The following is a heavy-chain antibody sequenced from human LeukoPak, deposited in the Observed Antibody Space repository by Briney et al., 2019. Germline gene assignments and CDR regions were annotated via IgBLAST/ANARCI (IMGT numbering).Heavy chain of an antibody. V-gene: IGHV1-8*01. CDR1: GYTFTSYD. D-gene: IGHD3/OR15-3a*01. CDR2: INPNSGNT. J-gene: IGHJ6*03. CDR3: ARALSWTTDSYYYMDV. Sequence: ASVKVFCKASGYTFTSYDINWVRQATGQGLEWMGWINPNSGNTGYAQKFQGRVTMTKNTSITTAYMELSSLRSEDTAVYYCARALSWTTDSYYYMDVWGKGTTVTVSS.